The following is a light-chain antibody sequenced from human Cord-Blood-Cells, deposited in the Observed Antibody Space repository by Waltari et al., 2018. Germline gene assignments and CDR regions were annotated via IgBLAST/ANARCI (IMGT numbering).Light chain of an antibody. Sequence: EIVMTQSPATLSVSPGVRATLSCRASQSVSSNLAWYQQKPGQAPRLLICGASTRATGIPARFSGSGSGTEFTLTISSLQSEDFAVYYCQQYNNWPLLTFGGGTKVEIK. CDR2: GAS. CDR3: QQYNNWPLLT. J-gene: IGKJ4*01. V-gene: IGKV3-15*01. CDR1: QSVSSN.